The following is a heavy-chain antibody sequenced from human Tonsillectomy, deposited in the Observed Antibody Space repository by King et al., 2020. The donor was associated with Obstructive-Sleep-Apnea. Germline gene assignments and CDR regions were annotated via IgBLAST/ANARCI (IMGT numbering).Heavy chain of an antibody. V-gene: IGHV3-23*04. D-gene: IGHD3-22*01. CDR3: AYAVSLAFYYDTSDYYGRFDY. Sequence: DVQLVESGGGLVQPGGSLRLSCAASGFTFSSCAMSWVRQAPGKGLEWVSAISGSGEHTHCADSVKGRFTISRDNSKNTLYLQMNSLRAEDTAVYYCAYAVSLAFYYDTSDYYGRFDYWGQGTLVTVSS. CDR2: ISGSGEHT. CDR1: GFTFSSCA. J-gene: IGHJ4*02.